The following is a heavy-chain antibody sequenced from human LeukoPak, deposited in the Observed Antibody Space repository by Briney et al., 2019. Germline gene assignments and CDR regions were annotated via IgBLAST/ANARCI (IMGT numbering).Heavy chain of an antibody. CDR3: ARDYDVPPYYYYYGMDV. CDR1: EFTFSSYG. J-gene: IGHJ6*02. D-gene: IGHD5-12*01. Sequence: PGASLRLSCAASEFTFSSYGMTWVRQAPGKGLEWASGISGSGGNTYYADSVKGRFTISRDNSKNTLYLQMNSLRAEDTAVYYCARDYDVPPYYYYYGMDVWGQGTAVTVSS. CDR2: ISGSGGNT. V-gene: IGHV3-23*01.